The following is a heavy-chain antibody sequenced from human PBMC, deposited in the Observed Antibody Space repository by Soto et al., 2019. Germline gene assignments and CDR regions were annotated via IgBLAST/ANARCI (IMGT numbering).Heavy chain of an antibody. J-gene: IGHJ5*01. CDR2: IYWDDDQ. CDR3: AHKRDVSRGFKS. Sequence: SGPTGEPTQTLTLTCTFSGFSFSINGVAVGWIRQPPGQALEWLALIYWDDDQRYNPSLKNRLTITKDTSRNQVVLTMTNMDPVDTATYYCAHKRDVSRGFKSWGQGTLVTVSS. CDR1: GFSFSINGVA. V-gene: IGHV2-5*02.